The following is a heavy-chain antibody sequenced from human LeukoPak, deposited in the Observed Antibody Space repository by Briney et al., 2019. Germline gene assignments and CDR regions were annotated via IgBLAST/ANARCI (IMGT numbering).Heavy chain of an antibody. V-gene: IGHV4-39*01. CDR1: GGSISSSSYY. Sequence: SETLSLTCTVSGGSISSSSYYWGWIRQPPGKGLEWIGSIYYSGSTYYNPSLKSRVTISVDTSKNQFSLKLSSVTAADTAVYYCATPGSGGGSYWGQGTLVTVSS. CDR3: ATPGSGGGSY. CDR2: IYYSGST. J-gene: IGHJ4*02. D-gene: IGHD1-14*01.